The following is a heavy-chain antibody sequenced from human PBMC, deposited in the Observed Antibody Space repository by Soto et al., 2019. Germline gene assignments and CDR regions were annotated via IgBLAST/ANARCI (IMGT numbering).Heavy chain of an antibody. J-gene: IGHJ6*02. Sequence: EVQLVESGGGLVQPGGSLRLSCEASGFTFRNYDMHWVRQGTGQGLEWVSGISAAGDPDYADSVEGRFTISRENAQNSFFLQINSLRVGDTAVYYCARTDRDFYGLDVWGQGTTVIVSS. V-gene: IGHV3-13*05. CDR1: GFTFRNYD. CDR2: ISAAGDP. CDR3: ARTDRDFYGLDV.